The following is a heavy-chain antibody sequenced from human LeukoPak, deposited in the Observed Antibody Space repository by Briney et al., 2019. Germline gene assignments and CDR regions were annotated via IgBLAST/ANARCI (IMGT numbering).Heavy chain of an antibody. CDR3: ARAYSSSWYFNWFDP. CDR1: GGSFSGYY. D-gene: IGHD6-13*01. J-gene: IGHJ5*02. V-gene: IGHV4-34*01. Sequence: SETLSLTCAVYGGSFSGYYWSWIRQPPGKGLEWIGNIYHTGSTYYNLSLKSRVTISVDTSKNQFSLKLSSVTAADTAVYYCARAYSSSWYFNWFDPWGQGTLVTVSS. CDR2: IYHTGST.